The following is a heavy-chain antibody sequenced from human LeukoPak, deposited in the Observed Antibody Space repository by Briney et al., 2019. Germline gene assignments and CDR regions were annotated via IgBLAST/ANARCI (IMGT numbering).Heavy chain of an antibody. V-gene: IGHV1-2*02. D-gene: IGHD3-3*01. CDR3: ARGRRFLEWLFCLDY. J-gene: IGHJ4*02. CDR1: GYTFTGYY. CDR2: XXPNSGGT. Sequence: VASVKVSCKASGYTFTGYYMHWVRQAPGQGLEWMGXXXPNSGGTNHAQKFQGRVTMTRDTSISTAYMELSRLRSDDTAVYYCARGRRFLEWLFCLDYWGQGTLVTVSS.